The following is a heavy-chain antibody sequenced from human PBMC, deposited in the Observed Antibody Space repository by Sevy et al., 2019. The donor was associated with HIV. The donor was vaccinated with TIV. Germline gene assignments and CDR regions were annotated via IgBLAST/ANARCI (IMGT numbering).Heavy chain of an antibody. Sequence: SETLSLTCNVSGASISSRHYYWAWLRQPPGRGLEWIGNIYYGGDTYFNPSLKSRVSISVDTPKSQFSLRLNSVTAADTAVYYCARDYGATFYFDYWSQRTLVTVSS. CDR3: ARDYGATFYFDY. J-gene: IGHJ4*02. CDR2: IYYGGDT. V-gene: IGHV4-39*01. CDR1: GASISSRHYY. D-gene: IGHD4-17*01.